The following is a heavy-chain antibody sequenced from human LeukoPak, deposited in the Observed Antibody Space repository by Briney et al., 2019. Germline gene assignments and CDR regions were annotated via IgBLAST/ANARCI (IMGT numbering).Heavy chain of an antibody. CDR1: GFTFSDYY. V-gene: IGHV3-11*04. J-gene: IGHJ4*02. Sequence: PGGSLRLSCAASGFTFSDYYMSWIRQAPGEGLEWVSYISSSCSIIYYADSVKGRFPISRDNAKNSLYLQMNSPRAEDTAVYYCARGYFDWGVVDYWGQGTLVTVSS. CDR3: ARGYFDWGVVDY. CDR2: ISSSCSII. D-gene: IGHD3-9*01.